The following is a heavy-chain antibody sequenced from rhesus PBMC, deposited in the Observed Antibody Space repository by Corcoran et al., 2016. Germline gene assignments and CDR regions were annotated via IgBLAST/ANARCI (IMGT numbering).Heavy chain of an antibody. J-gene: IGHJ4*01. CDR3: ARARYTGSWNLDY. V-gene: IGHV4-160*01. CDR1: GGSISGYW. CDR2: IDSSGST. D-gene: IGHD6-25*01. Sequence: QLQLQESGPGLVKPSETLSLTCVVSGGSISGYWWNWIRQPPGKGLEWIGRIDSSGSTDYNPSLKSLVTISRDTSKNQFSLKLSSVTAADTAVYYCARARYTGSWNLDYWGQGVLVTVAS.